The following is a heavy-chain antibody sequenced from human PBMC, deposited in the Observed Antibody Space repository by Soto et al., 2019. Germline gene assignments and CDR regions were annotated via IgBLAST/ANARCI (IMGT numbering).Heavy chain of an antibody. V-gene: IGHV3-48*01. CDR2: ISSSSTI. D-gene: IGHD3-10*01. CDR1: GFTFSSYS. CDR3: ARDHLWFGELSYYYYYMDV. J-gene: IGHJ6*03. Sequence: PGGSLRLSCAASGFTFSSYSMNWVRQAPGKGLEWVSYISSSSTIYYADSVKGRFTISRDNAKNSLYLQMNSLRAEDTAVYFCARDHLWFGELSYYYYYMDVWGKGTTVTVSS.